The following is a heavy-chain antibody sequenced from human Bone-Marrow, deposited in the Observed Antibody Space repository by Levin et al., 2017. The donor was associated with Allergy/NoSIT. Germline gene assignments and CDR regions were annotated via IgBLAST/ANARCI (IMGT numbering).Heavy chain of an antibody. D-gene: IGHD5-18*01. CDR3: ARDGVLNTAMVGNYDYSGMDV. J-gene: IGHJ6*02. Sequence: GASVKVSCKASGGTFSSYTISWVRQAPGQGLEWMGRIIPMVGIIKYAQKFQGRVTINADKSTSTAYMELSSLRSEDTAVYYCARDGVLNTAMVGNYDYSGMDVWGQGTTVTVSS. CDR1: GGTFSSYT. CDR2: IIPMVGII. V-gene: IGHV1-69*04.